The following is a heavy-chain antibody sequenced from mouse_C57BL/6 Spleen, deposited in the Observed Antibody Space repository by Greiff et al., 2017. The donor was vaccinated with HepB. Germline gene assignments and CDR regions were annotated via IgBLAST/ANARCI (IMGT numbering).Heavy chain of an antibody. CDR3: AGSLLLRYLYAMDY. CDR2: IWSGGST. D-gene: IGHD1-1*01. J-gene: IGHJ4*01. Sequence: VQLQQSGPGLVQPSQSLSITCTVSGFSLTSYGVHWVRQSPGKGLEWLGVIWSGGSTDYNAAFISRLSISKDNSTSQVFFKMNSLQADDTAIYYCAGSLLLRYLYAMDYWGQGTSVTVSS. V-gene: IGHV2-2*01. CDR1: GFSLTSYG.